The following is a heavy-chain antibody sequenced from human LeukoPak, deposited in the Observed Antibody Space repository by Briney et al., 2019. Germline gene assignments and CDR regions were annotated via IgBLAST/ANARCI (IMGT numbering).Heavy chain of an antibody. J-gene: IGHJ4*02. CDR2: INANSGGT. Sequence: ASVKVSCKASGYTFTGYYMHWVRQAPGQGLEWMGWINANSGGTNYAQKFQGRVTMTRDTSISTAYMELSRLRSDDTAVYYCARASTMHRGITTPAVYWGQGTLVTVSS. CDR1: GYTFTGYY. D-gene: IGHD5/OR15-5a*01. V-gene: IGHV1-2*02. CDR3: ARASTMHRGITTPAVY.